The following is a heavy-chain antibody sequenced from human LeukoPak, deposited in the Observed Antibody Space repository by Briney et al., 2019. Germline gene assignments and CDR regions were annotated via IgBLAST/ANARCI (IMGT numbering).Heavy chain of an antibody. CDR3: ARHRGSYYNYYYYMDV. Sequence: PSETLSLTCAVYGGSFSGYYWSWIRQPPGKGLEWIGEINHSGSTNYNLSLKSRVTISVDTSKNQFSLKLSSVTAADTAVYYCARHRGSYYNYYYYMDVWGKGTTVTISS. J-gene: IGHJ6*03. D-gene: IGHD1-26*01. CDR2: INHSGST. V-gene: IGHV4-34*01. CDR1: GGSFSGYY.